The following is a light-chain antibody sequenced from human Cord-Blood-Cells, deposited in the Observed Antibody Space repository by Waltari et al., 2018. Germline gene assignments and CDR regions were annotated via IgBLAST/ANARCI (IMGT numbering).Light chain of an antibody. CDR2: WAS. CDR1: QSVLYSSNNKNY. CDR3: QQYDSTPFT. Sequence: DIVMTQSPDSLAVSLGERATINCKSSQSVLYSSNNKNYLAWYQQKPGQPPKLLIYWASTLESGVPDRFSGSGSGTDFTLTISSLQAEDVAVYYCQQYDSTPFTFGPGTKVDIK. J-gene: IGKJ3*01. V-gene: IGKV4-1*01.